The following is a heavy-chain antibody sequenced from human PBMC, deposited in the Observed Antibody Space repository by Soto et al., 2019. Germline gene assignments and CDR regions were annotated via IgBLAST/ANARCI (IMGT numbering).Heavy chain of an antibody. J-gene: IGHJ4*01. D-gene: IGHD3-10*01. Sequence: QVQLVGSGGGVVQPGSSLRLSCAASGFSFKNYAFHWVRQAPGKGLEWVALISHNDEPKIFYADSVQGRFTISRDNFKNTVYLQMNSLRDEDTAVYHCARGVRAETYYNAFDYWGQGTQVTVSS. CDR2: ISHNDEPKI. V-gene: IGHV3-30-3*01. CDR3: ARGVRAETYYNAFDY. CDR1: GFSFKNYA.